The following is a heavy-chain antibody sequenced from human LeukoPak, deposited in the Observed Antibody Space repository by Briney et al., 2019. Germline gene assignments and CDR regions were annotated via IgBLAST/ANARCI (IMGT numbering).Heavy chain of an antibody. J-gene: IGHJ4*02. CDR3: ARAGDYVWGSYHDY. CDR2: INHSGSA. V-gene: IGHV4-34*01. CDR1: GGSFSGYY. Sequence: SETLSLTCAVSGGSFSGYYWTWIRQPPGKGLEWIGEINHSGSANYNPSLKSRVTISVDTSKNQFSLKLSSVTAADTAVYYCARAGDYVWGSYHDYWGQGTLVTVSS. D-gene: IGHD3-16*02.